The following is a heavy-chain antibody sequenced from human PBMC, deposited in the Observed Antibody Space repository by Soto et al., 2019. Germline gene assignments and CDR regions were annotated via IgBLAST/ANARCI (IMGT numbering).Heavy chain of an antibody. J-gene: IGHJ4*02. D-gene: IGHD6-19*01. CDR1: GFTFSTYG. CDR3: AKEFVQYSSGWFFDF. Sequence: QVQLVESGGGVVQPGTSLRLPCAASGFTFSTYGMQWVRQAPGKGLEWVAVTSFDGGTKYYVDSVKGRFTVSRDNSENTLYLQMNSLRAEDTAIYYCAKEFVQYSSGWFFDFWGQGTLVSVSS. V-gene: IGHV3-30*18. CDR2: TSFDGGTK.